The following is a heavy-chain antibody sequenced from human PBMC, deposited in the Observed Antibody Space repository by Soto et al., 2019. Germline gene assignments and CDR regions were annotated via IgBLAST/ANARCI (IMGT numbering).Heavy chain of an antibody. D-gene: IGHD2-15*01. CDR3: ARYCSGGSCYHNWFDP. J-gene: IGHJ5*02. Sequence: QVQLVQSGAEVKNPGASVKVSCKSSGYTFSSYGSTYGISWARQAPGQGLQWMGWISSYNGNTNYAQKFQGRVTMTTDTSTSTAYMELRSLRSDDTAVYYCARYCSGGSCYHNWFDPWGQGTLVTVSS. CDR1: GYTFSSYGSTYG. CDR2: ISSYNGNT. V-gene: IGHV1-18*01.